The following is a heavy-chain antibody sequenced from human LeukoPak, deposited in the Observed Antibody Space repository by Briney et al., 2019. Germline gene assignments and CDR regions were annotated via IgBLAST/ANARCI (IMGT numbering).Heavy chain of an antibody. CDR3: ARGLPTYYDFWSGYPPGL. CDR2: INPSDGTT. Sequence: ASVKVSCKASGYTFTNYYIHWVRQAPRQGLEWMGIINPSDGTTNYAQNLQGRVTMTRDTSTSTVFMELYSLRSDDTAVYYCARGLPTYYDFWSGYPPGLWGRGTVVTVSP. J-gene: IGHJ2*01. CDR1: GYTFTNYY. D-gene: IGHD3-3*01. V-gene: IGHV1-46*01.